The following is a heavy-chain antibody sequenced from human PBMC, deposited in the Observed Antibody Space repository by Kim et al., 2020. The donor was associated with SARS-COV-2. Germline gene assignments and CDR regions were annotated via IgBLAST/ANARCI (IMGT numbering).Heavy chain of an antibody. J-gene: IGHJ4*02. V-gene: IGHV3-21*01. CDR1: GFTFSSYS. CDR3: ARGPYYYGSGKVPGFDY. D-gene: IGHD3-10*01. CDR2: ISSSISYI. Sequence: GGSLRLSCATSGFTFSSYSMNWVRQAPGKGLEWVSSISSSISYIYYADSVKGRFTISRDNAKNSLYLQMNSLRAEDTAVYYCARGPYYYGSGKVPGFDYWGQGTLGTVSP.